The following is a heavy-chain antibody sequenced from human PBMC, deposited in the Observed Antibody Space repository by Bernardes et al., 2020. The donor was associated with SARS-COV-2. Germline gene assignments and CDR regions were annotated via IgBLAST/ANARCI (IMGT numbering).Heavy chain of an antibody. J-gene: IGHJ4*02. CDR3: ATEHYFDSSGYYYPNPFDS. CDR2: INPNSGAT. D-gene: IGHD3-22*01. CDR1: AYIFTAYY. V-gene: IGHV1-2*04. Sequence: ASVKVSCKASAYIFTAYYIHWVRQAPGQGLEWMGWINPNSGATKYAQKFQGWVTMTRDTSTSTAYLELSRLRSDAMAVYYCATEHYFDSSGYYYPNPFDSWGQGTLVTVSS.